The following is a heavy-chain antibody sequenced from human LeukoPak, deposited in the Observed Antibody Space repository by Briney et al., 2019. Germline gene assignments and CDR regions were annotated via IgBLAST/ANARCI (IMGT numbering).Heavy chain of an antibody. CDR1: GGSISSSSYY. D-gene: IGHD1-1*01. CDR3: AGTRPSLRDYYYYYMDV. CDR2: IYYSGST. Sequence: SETLSLTCTVSGGSISSSSYYWGWIRQPPGKGLEWIGSIYYSGSTYYNPSLKSRVTISVDTSKNQFSLKLSSVTAADTAVYYCAGTRPSLRDYYYYYMDVWGKGTTVTVSS. V-gene: IGHV4-39*07. J-gene: IGHJ6*03.